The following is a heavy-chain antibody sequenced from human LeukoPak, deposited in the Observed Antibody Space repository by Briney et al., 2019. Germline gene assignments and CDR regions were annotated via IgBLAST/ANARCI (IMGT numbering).Heavy chain of an antibody. CDR1: RGTFISYA. V-gene: IGHV1-69*05. J-gene: IGHJ4*02. Sequence: SVKVSCKASRGTFISYAISWVRQAPRQGLEWMVRIIPIFGTANYAQNFPGRVTTTTEGSTSTAYMELSSLRSEDTAVYYCARVFSYCSGGSCYPKEDYFDYWGQGTLVTVSS. D-gene: IGHD2-15*01. CDR3: ARVFSYCSGGSCYPKEDYFDY. CDR2: IIPIFGTA.